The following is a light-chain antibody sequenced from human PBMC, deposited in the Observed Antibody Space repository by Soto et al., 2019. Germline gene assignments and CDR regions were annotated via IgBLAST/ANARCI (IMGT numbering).Light chain of an antibody. CDR3: CSYAGSRVV. J-gene: IGLJ2*01. Sequence: QSALTQPASVSGSPGQSITISCTGISSVFGSYNLVSWYQQHPGKAPNLMTYEVSKRLSGVSNRFSGSKSGNTASLTISGLQAEDEADYYCCSYAGSRVVFGGGTKVTVL. CDR2: EVS. CDR1: SSVFGSYNL. V-gene: IGLV2-23*02.